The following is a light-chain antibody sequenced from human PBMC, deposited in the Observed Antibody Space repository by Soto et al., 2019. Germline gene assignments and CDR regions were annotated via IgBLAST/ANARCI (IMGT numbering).Light chain of an antibody. Sequence: QSVLTQPASVSGSPGQSIAISCTGTSSEVGGYNYVSWYQQHPDKAPKLIIYDVSNRPSGVSNRFSGSKSGNTASLTISGLQAEDEADYYCSSYTSSSLLYVFGTGTKVTVL. CDR3: SSYTSSSLLYV. CDR1: SSEVGGYNY. CDR2: DVS. V-gene: IGLV2-14*03. J-gene: IGLJ1*01.